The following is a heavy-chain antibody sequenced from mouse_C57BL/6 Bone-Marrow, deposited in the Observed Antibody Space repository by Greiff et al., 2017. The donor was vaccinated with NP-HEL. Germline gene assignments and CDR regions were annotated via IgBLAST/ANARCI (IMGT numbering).Heavy chain of an antibody. CDR2: IYPGDGDT. J-gene: IGHJ3*01. Sequence: QVQLQQSGPELVKPGASVKISCKASGYAFSSSWMNWVKQRPGKGLEWIGRIYPGDGDTNYNGKFKGKATLTADKSSSKAYMQLSSLTSEDSAVYFCASPITTVGFAYWGQGTLVTVSA. CDR3: ASPITTVGFAY. V-gene: IGHV1-82*01. CDR1: GYAFSSSW. D-gene: IGHD1-1*01.